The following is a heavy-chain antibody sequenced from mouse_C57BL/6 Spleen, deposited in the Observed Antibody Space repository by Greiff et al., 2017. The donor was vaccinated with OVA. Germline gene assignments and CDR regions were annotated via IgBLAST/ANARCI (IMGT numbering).Heavy chain of an antibody. V-gene: IGHV1-15*01. Sequence: VQLQQSGAELVRPGASVTLSCNASGCTFTDYEMHWVKQTPVHGLEWIGAIDPETGGTAYNQKFKGKAILTADKSSSTAYMELRSLTSEDSAVYYCVSRSDWYFDVWGTGTTVTVSS. CDR2: IDPETGGT. CDR3: VSRSDWYFDV. J-gene: IGHJ1*03. CDR1: GCTFTDYE.